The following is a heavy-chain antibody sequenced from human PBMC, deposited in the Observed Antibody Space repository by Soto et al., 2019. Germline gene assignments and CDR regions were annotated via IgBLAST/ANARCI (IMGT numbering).Heavy chain of an antibody. J-gene: IGHJ4*02. Sequence: DVQLLESGGALLQPGGSLRLSCAASGFTFSTYSMSWVRQAPGKGLEWVSSISSGVSNTYYADSVKGRFTISRDNSKSTLSLQMNSLSAGDTAIYYCAKSRRGTMAPFDHWGQGSLVTVSS. CDR1: GFTFSTYS. D-gene: IGHD1-7*01. V-gene: IGHV3-23*01. CDR2: ISSGVSNT. CDR3: AKSRRGTMAPFDH.